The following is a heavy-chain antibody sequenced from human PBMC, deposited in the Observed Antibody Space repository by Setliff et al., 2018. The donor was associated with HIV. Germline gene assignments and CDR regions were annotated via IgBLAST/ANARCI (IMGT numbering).Heavy chain of an antibody. J-gene: IGHJ4*02. V-gene: IGHV7-4-1*02. CDR2: INTNTGNP. Sequence: ASVKVSCKASGYSFINYGISWVRQAPGQGLEWMGWINTNTGNPTYVQDFTGRFVFSLDTSVSTAYLQISSLKSDDTAVYYCARDRATKLDYWGQGTLVTVSS. CDR3: ARDRATKLDY. CDR1: GYSFINYG.